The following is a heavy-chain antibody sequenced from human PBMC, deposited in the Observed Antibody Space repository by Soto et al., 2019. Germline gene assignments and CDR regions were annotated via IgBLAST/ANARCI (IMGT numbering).Heavy chain of an antibody. Sequence: QVQLVESGGGVVQPGRSLRLSCAASGFTFSSYGMHWVRQAPGKGLEWVAVISYDGSNKYYADSVKGRFTISRDNSKNTLYLQMKSLRAEDTAVYYCAKGQWFGELLSHFQHWGQGTLVTVSS. CDR1: GFTFSSYG. V-gene: IGHV3-30*18. CDR2: ISYDGSNK. J-gene: IGHJ1*01. CDR3: AKGQWFGELLSHFQH. D-gene: IGHD3-10*01.